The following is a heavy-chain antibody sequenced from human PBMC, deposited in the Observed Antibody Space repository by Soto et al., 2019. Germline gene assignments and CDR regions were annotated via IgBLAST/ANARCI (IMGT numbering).Heavy chain of an antibody. J-gene: IGHJ4*02. Sequence: QVQLVESGGGVVQPGRSLRLSCAASGFTFSVYGMHWVRQAPGKGLEWVAVIWNDGSNKYYGDSVKGRFTISRDNSKSTLFLHMNSLRAHDTAVYYCARAVGPFDYWCQGTLVTVSS. CDR2: IWNDGSNK. CDR3: ARAVGPFDY. D-gene: IGHD3-16*01. CDR1: GFTFSVYG. V-gene: IGHV3-33*01.